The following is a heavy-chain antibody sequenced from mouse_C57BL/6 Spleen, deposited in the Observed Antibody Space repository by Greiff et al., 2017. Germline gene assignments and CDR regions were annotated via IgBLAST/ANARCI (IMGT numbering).Heavy chain of an antibody. CDR1: GYTFTDYY. D-gene: IGHD4-1*01. J-gene: IGHJ2*01. CDR3: AKTGTLYYFDY. V-gene: IGHV1-77*01. CDR2: IGPGSGST. Sequence: VQLQQSGAELVKPGASVKLSCKASGYTFTDYYINWVKQRPGQGLEWIGKIGPGSGSTYYNEKFKGKATLTADKSSSTAYMQLSSLTSEDSAVYCCAKTGTLYYFDYWGQGTTLTVSS.